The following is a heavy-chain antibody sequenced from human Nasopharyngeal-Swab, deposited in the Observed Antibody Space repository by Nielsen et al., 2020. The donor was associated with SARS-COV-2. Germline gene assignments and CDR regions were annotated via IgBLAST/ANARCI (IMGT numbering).Heavy chain of an antibody. V-gene: IGHV3-23*01. J-gene: IGHJ4*01. Sequence: ESLKISCAASGFTFSTYTMNWVRQAPGKGLEWVSLITGGADSTYYADSVKGRFAISRDNSRNTVYLHMNSLRADDTAIYYCAKDLVPDGHNDFDYWGQGTLVTVSS. CDR3: AKDLVPDGHNDFDY. CDR1: GFTFSTYT. D-gene: IGHD1-1*01. CDR2: ITGGADST.